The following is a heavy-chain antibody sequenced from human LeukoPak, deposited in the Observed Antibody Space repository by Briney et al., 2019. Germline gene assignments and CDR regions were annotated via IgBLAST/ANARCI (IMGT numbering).Heavy chain of an antibody. J-gene: IGHJ5*02. Sequence: SETLSLTCTVSGGSISNYYWSWIRQPPGKGLEWIGHIYYSGSTNYNPSLKSRVTLSTDRSKNQVSLKLTSVTAADTATYYCARDFSSKNWFDTWGQGTLVTVSS. V-gene: IGHV4-59*12. D-gene: IGHD2/OR15-2a*01. CDR1: GGSISNYY. CDR2: IYYSGST. CDR3: ARDFSSKNWFDT.